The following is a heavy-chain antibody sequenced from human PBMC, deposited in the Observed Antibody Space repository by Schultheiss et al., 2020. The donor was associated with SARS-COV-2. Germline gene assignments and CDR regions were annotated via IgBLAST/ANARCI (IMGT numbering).Heavy chain of an antibody. Sequence: SETLSLTCAVYGGSFSGYYWSWIRQPPGKGLEWIGEINHSGSTNYNPSLKSRVTISVDTSKNQFSLKLSSVTAADTAVYYCAARRVVVAAKRAFDILGQGTMVTVSS. V-gene: IGHV4-34*01. CDR2: INHSGST. J-gene: IGHJ3*02. D-gene: IGHD2-15*01. CDR3: AARRVVVAAKRAFDI. CDR1: GGSFSGYY.